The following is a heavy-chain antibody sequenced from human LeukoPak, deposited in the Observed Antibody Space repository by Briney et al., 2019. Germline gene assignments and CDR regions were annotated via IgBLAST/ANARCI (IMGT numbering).Heavy chain of an antibody. J-gene: IGHJ5*02. D-gene: IGHD4-17*01. CDR2: INPKSGGT. Sequence: ASVKVSCKTSGYTFTGYYMHWVRQAPGQGLEWMGWINPKSGGTTYAQKFQGRVTMARDTSISTAYMELSSLRSEDTAVYYCARDYGDNNWFDHWGQGTLVTVSS. CDR3: ARDYGDNNWFDH. CDR1: GYTFTGYY. V-gene: IGHV1-2*02.